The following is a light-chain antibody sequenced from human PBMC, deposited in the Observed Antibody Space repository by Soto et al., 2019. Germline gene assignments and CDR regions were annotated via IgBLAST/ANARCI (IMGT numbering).Light chain of an antibody. CDR1: QRIGRW. CDR3: KQYNHYSSNP. V-gene: IGKV1-5*01. J-gene: IGKJ2*01. Sequence: DIQMTQSPSTLSASVGDSVTITCRASQRIGRWLAWYQQKPGKAPKLLIYDASTLQSGVPSRFSGSGSGTDFTLNITRLQADDFATYYCKQYNHYSSNPFGRGTKMEI. CDR2: DAS.